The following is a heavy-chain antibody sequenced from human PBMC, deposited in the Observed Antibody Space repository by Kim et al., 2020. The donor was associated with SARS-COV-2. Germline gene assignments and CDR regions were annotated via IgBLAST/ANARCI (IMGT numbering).Heavy chain of an antibody. V-gene: IGHV5-51*01. CDR2: IYPGDSDT. CDR1: GYSFTSYW. D-gene: IGHD3-22*01. Sequence: GESLKISCKGSGYSFTSYWIGWVRQMPGKGLEWMGIIYPGDSDTRYSPSFQGQVTISADKSISTAYLQWSSLKASDTAMYYCARHPDVDYYDSSGSGAAFDIWGQGTMVTVSS. CDR3: ARHPDVDYYDSSGSGAAFDI. J-gene: IGHJ3*02.